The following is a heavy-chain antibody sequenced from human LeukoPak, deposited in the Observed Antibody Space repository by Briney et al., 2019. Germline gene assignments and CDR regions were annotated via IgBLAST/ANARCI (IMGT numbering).Heavy chain of an antibody. D-gene: IGHD1-14*01. CDR3: AKDLSITHSFDY. Sequence: GGSLRLSCAASGFIFSSEAMSWVRQAPGKGLEWVSAISVSGGSTYYADSVKGRFTISRDNSKNTLYLQMNSLRAEDTAVYYCAKDLSITHSFDYWGQGTLVTVSS. J-gene: IGHJ4*02. CDR1: GFIFSSEA. V-gene: IGHV3-23*01. CDR2: ISVSGGST.